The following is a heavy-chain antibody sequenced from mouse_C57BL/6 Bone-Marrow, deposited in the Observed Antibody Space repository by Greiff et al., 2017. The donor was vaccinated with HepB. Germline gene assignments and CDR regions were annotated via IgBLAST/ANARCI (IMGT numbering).Heavy chain of an antibody. CDR2: IYPGDGDT. D-gene: IGHD2-2*01. CDR1: GYAFSSYW. CDR3: ARDYGYDTYYYAMGY. Sequence: QVQLKESGAELVKPGASVKISCKASGYAFSSYWMNWVKQRPGKGLEWIGQIYPGDGDTNYNGKFKGKATLTADKSSSTAYMQLSSLTSEDSAVEFCARDYGYDTYYYAMGYWGQGTSVTVSS. J-gene: IGHJ4*01. V-gene: IGHV1-80*01.